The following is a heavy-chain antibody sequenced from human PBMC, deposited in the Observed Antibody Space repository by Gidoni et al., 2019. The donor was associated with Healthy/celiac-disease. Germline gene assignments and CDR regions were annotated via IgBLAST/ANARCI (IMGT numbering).Heavy chain of an antibody. D-gene: IGHD2-15*01. CDR2: IWYDGSNK. CDR3: ARTDCSGGSCYSGYFDY. J-gene: IGHJ4*02. Sequence: QVQLVESGGGVVQPGRSLRLSCAASGFPFSSYGMPWVRQAPGTGMEWVAVIWYDGSNKYYADSVKGRFTISRDNSKNTLYLQMNSLRAEDTAVYYCARTDCSGGSCYSGYFDYWGQGTLVTVSS. V-gene: IGHV3-33*01. CDR1: GFPFSSYG.